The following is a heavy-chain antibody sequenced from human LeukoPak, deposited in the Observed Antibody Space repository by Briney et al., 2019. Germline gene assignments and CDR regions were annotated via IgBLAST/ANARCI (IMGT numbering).Heavy chain of an antibody. CDR1: GYTFTSYD. V-gene: IGHV1-18*01. CDR3: ARTQWLGYLTLED. Sequence: GASVKVSCKASGYTFTSYDISWVRQAPGQGLEWMGWISAYNGNTNCAQKLQGRVTMTTDTSTSTAYMELRSLRSDDTAVYYCARTQWLGYLTLEDWGQGTLVTVSS. J-gene: IGHJ4*02. D-gene: IGHD6-19*01. CDR2: ISAYNGNT.